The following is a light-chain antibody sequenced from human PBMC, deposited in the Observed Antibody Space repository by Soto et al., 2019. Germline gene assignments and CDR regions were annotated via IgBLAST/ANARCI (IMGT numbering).Light chain of an antibody. CDR1: SSNIGAGFD. Sequence: QSVLTQPPSVSGAPGQRVTISCSGNSSNIGAGFDVHWYQQLPGAAPKLLIYASTNRPSGVPDRFSGSKSDTSASLAITGLQIDDEADYFCCSYAGGYTYLFGTGTKLTVL. V-gene: IGLV1-40*01. CDR2: AST. J-gene: IGLJ1*01. CDR3: CSYAGGYTYL.